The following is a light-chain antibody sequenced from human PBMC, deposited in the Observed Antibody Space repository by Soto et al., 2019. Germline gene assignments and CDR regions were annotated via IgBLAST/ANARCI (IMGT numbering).Light chain of an antibody. CDR3: KQYGTSPSN. V-gene: IGKV3-20*01. J-gene: IGKJ3*01. CDR2: GAS. CDR1: QSVYSRY. Sequence: IVLTQSPGTLSLSPGERATLSCRASQSVYSRYLAWYQQKPGQAPRLLIYGASSRATGIPDRFSGSGSGTDFTLIVSSLEPEDFAVYHCKQYGTSPSNFGPGTKVDIK.